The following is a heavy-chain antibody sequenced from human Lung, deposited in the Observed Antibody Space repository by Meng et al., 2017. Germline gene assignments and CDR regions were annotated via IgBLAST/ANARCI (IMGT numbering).Heavy chain of an antibody. J-gene: IGHJ4*02. Sequence: LVEVGGGLVQPGGSLSLSGAAAGFTLSTHWLHWVRRAPGKGLEWVSRITGDGSSTIYADSVPGRFTMSRDNPKNTLSLQMNSLRAEDTAVYYCARGGVTTDDWGQGTLVTVSS. CDR1: GFTLSTHW. CDR3: ARGGVTTDD. V-gene: IGHV3-74*01. D-gene: IGHD4-17*01. CDR2: ITGDGSST.